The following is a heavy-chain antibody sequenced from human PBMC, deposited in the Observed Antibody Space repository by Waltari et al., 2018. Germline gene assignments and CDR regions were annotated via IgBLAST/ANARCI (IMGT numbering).Heavy chain of an antibody. CDR1: GGSFSGYY. J-gene: IGHJ6*02. CDR2: INHNGST. CDR3: ARGGDYYDSSGYPGGVYYYYGMDV. V-gene: IGHV4-34*01. Sequence: QVQLPHWGAGLLKPSETLSLTCAVYGGSFSGYYWIWLRQPPRKGLGWVREINHNGSTNYNPSLKSRVTISVDTSKNQFSLKLSSVTAADTAVYYCARGGDYYDSSGYPGGVYYYYGMDVWGQGTTVTVSS. D-gene: IGHD3-22*01.